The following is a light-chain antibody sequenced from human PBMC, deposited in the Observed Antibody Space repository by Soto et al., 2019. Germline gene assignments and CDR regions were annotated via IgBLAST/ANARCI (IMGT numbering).Light chain of an antibody. CDR1: QSVTSSY. CDR2: GAS. CDR3: QQYGSSPIT. Sequence: EIVLTQSPGTLSLSPGERATLSCRASQSVTSSYLAWYQHKPGQAPRLLIYGASSGATDIPDRFSGSGSGTDFTLTISRLEPEDFAVYYRQQYGSSPITFGQGTRLEIK. J-gene: IGKJ5*01. V-gene: IGKV3-20*01.